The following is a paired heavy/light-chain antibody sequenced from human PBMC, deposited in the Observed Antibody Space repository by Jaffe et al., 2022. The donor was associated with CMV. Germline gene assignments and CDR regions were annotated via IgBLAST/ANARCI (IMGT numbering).Heavy chain of an antibody. CDR1: GYTFTNYG. D-gene: IGHD1-26*01. CDR2: ISCYNGNT. CDR3: ARDLGGGRSGSLYRAAY. V-gene: IGHV1-18*04. Sequence: QVQLVQSGAEVKKPGASVKVSCKASGYTFTNYGITWVRQAPGQGLEWMGWISCYNGNTNYAQKFQGRVTMTTDTSTSTAYMELRSLRSDDTAVYYCARDLGGGRSGSLYRAAYWGQGALVTVSS. J-gene: IGHJ4*02.
Light chain of an antibody. J-gene: IGKJ5*01. CDR3: QQLNTYPVT. Sequence: DIQLTQSPSFLSASVGDRVTITCRASQYISSYLAWYQQKPGKAPKLLIYAASTLLSGVPSRFSGSGFGTEFTLTISSLQPEDFATYYCQQLNTYPVTFGQGTRLDIK. CDR2: AAS. CDR1: QYISSY. V-gene: IGKV1-9*01.